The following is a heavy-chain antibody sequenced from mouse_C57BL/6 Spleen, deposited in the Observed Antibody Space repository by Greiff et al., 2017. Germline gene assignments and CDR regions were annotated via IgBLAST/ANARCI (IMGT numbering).Heavy chain of an antibody. CDR3: AKNGSRWYSDV. V-gene: IGHV2-4*01. D-gene: IGHD1-1*01. J-gene: IGHJ1*03. Sequence: QVQLQQSGPGLVQPSQSLSITCTVSGFSLTSYGVHWVRQPPGKGLEWLGVIWSGGSTDCNAAFISRLSISKDNSKSQVFFKMNSLQADDTAIDYCAKNGSRWYSDVWGTGTTVTVSS. CDR1: GFSLTSYG. CDR2: IWSGGST.